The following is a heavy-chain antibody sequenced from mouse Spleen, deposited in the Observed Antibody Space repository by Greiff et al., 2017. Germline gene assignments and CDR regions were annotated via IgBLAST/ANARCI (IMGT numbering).Heavy chain of an antibody. CDR1: GYTFTDYE. J-gene: IGHJ3*01. CDR2: IDPETGGT. Sequence: VQLQQSGAELVRPGASVTLSCKASGYTFTDYEMHWVKQTPVHGLEWIGAIDPETGGTAYNQKFKGKAILTADKSSSTAYMELRSLTSEDSAVYYCTISPIYYYGSGFAYWGQGTLVTVSA. D-gene: IGHD1-1*01. V-gene: IGHV1-15*01. CDR3: TISPIYYYGSGFAY.